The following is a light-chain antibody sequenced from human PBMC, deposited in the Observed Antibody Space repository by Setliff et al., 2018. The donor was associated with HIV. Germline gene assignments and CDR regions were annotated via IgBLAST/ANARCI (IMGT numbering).Light chain of an antibody. J-gene: IGLJ1*01. CDR1: SSDVGNYNL. CDR2: GVT. V-gene: IGLV2-23*02. Sequence: SALTQPASVSGSPGQSITISCTGTSSDVGNYNLVSWYQQHPGKAPKIMIYGVTKRPSGVSDRFSGSKSGNTASLTISWLQADDEADYYCCSYASYSTYVFGSGTKVTVL. CDR3: CSYASYSTYV.